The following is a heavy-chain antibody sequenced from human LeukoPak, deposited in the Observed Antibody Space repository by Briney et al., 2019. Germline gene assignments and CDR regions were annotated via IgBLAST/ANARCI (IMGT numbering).Heavy chain of an antibody. CDR1: GYSFTTYW. V-gene: IGHV5-51*01. CDR3: ARQGGSQSGAFDI. D-gene: IGHD1-26*01. J-gene: IGHJ3*02. CDR2: IYPGDSDT. Sequence: GESLKISCKGYGYSFTTYWIGWVRQMPGKGLEWMGIIYPGDSDTRYRPSFQGQVTISADKSINTAYLQWSSLKASDTAMYYCARQGGSQSGAFDIWGQGTMVTVSS.